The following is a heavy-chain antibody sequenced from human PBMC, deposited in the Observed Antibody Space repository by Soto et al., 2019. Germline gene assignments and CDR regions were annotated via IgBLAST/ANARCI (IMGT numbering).Heavy chain of an antibody. V-gene: IGHV1-8*01. D-gene: IGHD7-27*01. CDR2: MKPNSGNT. J-gene: IGHJ4*02. Sequence: ASVKVSCKASGYTFTSYDINWVRQATGQGLEWMGWMKPNSGNTGYAQRFQGRVTMTRNTSISTAYMELSSLRSEDTAMYYCARLFTLQTGYYFDYWGQGTLVTVSS. CDR1: GYTFTSYD. CDR3: ARLFTLQTGYYFDY.